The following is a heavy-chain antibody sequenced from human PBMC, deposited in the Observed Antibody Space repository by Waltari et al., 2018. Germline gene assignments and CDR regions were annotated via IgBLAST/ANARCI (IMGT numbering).Heavy chain of an antibody. CDR1: GGSLSGYD. CDR2: VSYSGGI. CDR3: ARLSSGHGKDAFDI. Sequence: QVQLQESGPGLMQASETLSLSCTVSGGSLSGYDWRWIRQPHGKGLEWIGDVSYSGGIKFNPSRESRVAVSVDTSKNQFSLRLRSLTAADTAVYYCARLSSGHGKDAFDIWGQGTVVTVSS. D-gene: IGHD1-1*01. V-gene: IGHV4-59*01. J-gene: IGHJ3*02.